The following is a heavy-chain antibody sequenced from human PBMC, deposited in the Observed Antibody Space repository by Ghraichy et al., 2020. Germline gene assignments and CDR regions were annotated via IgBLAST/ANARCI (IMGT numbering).Heavy chain of an antibody. D-gene: IGHD2-21*02. CDR1: GVSINNNY. CDR3: AGPNRVTHHY. J-gene: IGHJ4*02. CDR2: IYYSGST. Sequence: SETLSLTCTVSGVSINNNYWSWFRQPPGKGLEWIGYIYYSGSTNYNPSLKSRVTISIDTSKNQFSLKLSSVTAADTAIYYCAGPNRVTHHYWGQGTLVTVSS. V-gene: IGHV4-59*03.